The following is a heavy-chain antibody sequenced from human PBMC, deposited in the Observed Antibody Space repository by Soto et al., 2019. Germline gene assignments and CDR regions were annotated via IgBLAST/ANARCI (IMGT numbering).Heavy chain of an antibody. CDR2: ISHSGGST. J-gene: IGHJ4*02. D-gene: IGHD2-2*02. CDR1: GFTLSNYV. CDR3: ATGLDSVSYTDFDY. Sequence: EVQLLESGGDLVQPGGSVRLSCAASGFTLSNYVMTWVRQAPGKGLEWVSSISHSGGSTYYADSVKARFTISRDISKNTLYLAMNGLRADDTAVYVCATGLDSVSYTDFDYWGQGPLVTVSS. V-gene: IGHV3-23*01.